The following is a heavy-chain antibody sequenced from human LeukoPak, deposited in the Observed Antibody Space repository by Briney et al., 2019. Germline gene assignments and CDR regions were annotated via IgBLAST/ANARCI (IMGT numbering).Heavy chain of an antibody. CDR2: ISYDGSNK. Sequence: GGSLRLSCAASGFTFSSYAMHWVRQAPGKGLEWVAVISYDGSNKYYADSVKGRFTISRDNSQNTLYLQMNSLRAEDTAVYYCARSSSLGELSPWFDPGGQGTRVTVSS. CDR1: GFTFSSYA. J-gene: IGHJ5*02. CDR3: ARSSSLGELSPWFDP. V-gene: IGHV3-30*01. D-gene: IGHD3-10*01.